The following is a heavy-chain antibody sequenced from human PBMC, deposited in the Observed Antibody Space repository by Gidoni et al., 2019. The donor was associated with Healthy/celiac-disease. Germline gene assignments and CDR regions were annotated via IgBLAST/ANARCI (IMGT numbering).Heavy chain of an antibody. Sequence: EVQLVESGGGLVQPGGCLRLSCAASGFTVSSNYMGWVRQAPGKGLAWVSVIYSVGSTFYADSVKGRFTISRHNSKNTLYLQMNSLRAEDTAVYYCARLIAAAGTFDYWGQGTLVTVSS. CDR1: GFTVSSNY. CDR3: ARLIAAAGTFDY. D-gene: IGHD6-13*01. V-gene: IGHV3-53*04. J-gene: IGHJ4*02. CDR2: IYSVGST.